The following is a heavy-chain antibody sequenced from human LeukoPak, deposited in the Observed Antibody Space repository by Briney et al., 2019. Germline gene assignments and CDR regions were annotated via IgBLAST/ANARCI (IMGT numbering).Heavy chain of an antibody. CDR1: GYTFTGYY. CDR3: ARFVLCITMIVVVSRVY. D-gene: IGHD3-22*01. Sequence: GASVKVSCKASGYTFTGYYMHWVRQAPGQGLEWMGWINPNSGGTNYAQKFQGRVTMTRDTSISTAYMELSRLRSDDTAVYYCARFVLCITMIVVVSRVYWGQGTLVTVSS. CDR2: INPNSGGT. V-gene: IGHV1-2*02. J-gene: IGHJ4*02.